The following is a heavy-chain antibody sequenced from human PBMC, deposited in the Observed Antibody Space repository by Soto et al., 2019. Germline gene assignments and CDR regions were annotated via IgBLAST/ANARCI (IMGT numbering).Heavy chain of an antibody. CDR2: IIPIFGTA. D-gene: IGHD3-22*01. CDR3: ATYDSSRYYYYYYGMDV. CDR1: GGTFSSYA. V-gene: IGHV1-69*06. Sequence: SVKVSCKASGGTFSSYAISWVRQAPGQGLEWMGGIIPIFGTANYAQKFQGRVTITADKSTSTAYMELSSLRSEDTAVYYCATYDSSRYYYYYYGMDVWGQGTTVTVSS. J-gene: IGHJ6*02.